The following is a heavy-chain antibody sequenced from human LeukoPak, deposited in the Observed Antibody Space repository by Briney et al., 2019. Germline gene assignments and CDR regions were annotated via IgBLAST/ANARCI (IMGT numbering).Heavy chain of an antibody. CDR3: ARIIRSTGYYSNPKSGSFDL. V-gene: IGHV4-39*02. J-gene: IGHJ5*02. Sequence: SETLSLTCAVAGGSISGSHHYWGWIRQPLGKGLQWIGTIFSSGSTYYNSSLRTRLIISIDKSKSHFSLHLSSATAADTAVYYCARIIRSTGYYSNPKSGSFDLWGQGTLVTVSS. CDR2: IFSSGST. CDR1: GGSISGSHHY. D-gene: IGHD3-9*01.